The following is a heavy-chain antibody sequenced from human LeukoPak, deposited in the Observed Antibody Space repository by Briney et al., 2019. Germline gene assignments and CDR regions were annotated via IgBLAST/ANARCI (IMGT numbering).Heavy chain of an antibody. Sequence: GVSLRLSCAASGFTLSSNWMNWVRQVPGKGLEWVAIIKQDGSEKYYVDSVKGRFTISRDNAKNSLYLQMNSLRAEDTAVYYCARGNGFIIDYWGQGTLVTVSS. CDR3: ARGNGFIIDY. J-gene: IGHJ4*02. V-gene: IGHV3-7*01. CDR1: GFTLSSNW. CDR2: IKQDGSEK. D-gene: IGHD2-8*01.